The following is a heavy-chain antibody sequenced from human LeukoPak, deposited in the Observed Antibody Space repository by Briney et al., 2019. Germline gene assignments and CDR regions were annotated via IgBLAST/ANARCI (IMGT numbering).Heavy chain of an antibody. CDR1: GFTFSSYE. J-gene: IGHJ4*02. D-gene: IGHD4-17*01. V-gene: IGHV3-48*03. CDR3: ASTVNDY. CDR2: ITTSGTST. Sequence: PGGSLRLSCATSGFTFSSYEMNWVRQAPGKGLEWISYITTSGTSTYYADSVKGRFTISRDNGKTALSLQMNSLRAEDTAVYYCASTVNDYWGQGTLITVSS.